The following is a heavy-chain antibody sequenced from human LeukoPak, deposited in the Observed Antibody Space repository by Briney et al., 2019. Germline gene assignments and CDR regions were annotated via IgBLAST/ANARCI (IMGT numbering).Heavy chain of an antibody. D-gene: IGHD1-26*01. J-gene: IGHJ3*02. CDR1: GFTFSSYA. Sequence: GGSLRLSCAASGFTFSSYAMSWVRKAPGKGLEWVSAISGSGGSTYYADSVKGRFTISRDNSKNTLYLQMNSLRAEDTAVYYCAKDRSRWELRDAFDIWGQGTMVTGSS. CDR3: AKDRSRWELRDAFDI. V-gene: IGHV3-23*01. CDR2: ISGSGGST.